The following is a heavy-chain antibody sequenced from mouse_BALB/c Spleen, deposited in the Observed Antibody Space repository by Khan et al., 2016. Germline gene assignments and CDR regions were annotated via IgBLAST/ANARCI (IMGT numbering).Heavy chain of an antibody. CDR2: INPNNSNT. CDR1: GYSFTDYY. J-gene: IGHJ2*01. V-gene: IGHV1-34*01. Sequence: VQLQQSGPDLVKPGASVKISCKASGYSFTDYYMHWVRQSHGKSLEWIGRINPNNSNTHYNQKFKGKAILTVDKSSNPAYMELRSLTSEDSAVCFCARMGAMITTHYFDFWGQGTTLTVSS. CDR3: ARMGAMITTHYFDF. D-gene: IGHD2-4*01.